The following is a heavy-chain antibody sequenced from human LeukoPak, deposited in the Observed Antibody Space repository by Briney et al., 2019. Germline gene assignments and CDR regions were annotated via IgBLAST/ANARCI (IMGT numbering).Heavy chain of an antibody. J-gene: IGHJ1*01. Sequence: PSETLSLTCTVSGGSISSGSYYWGWIRQPPGKGLEWIGSIYYSGSTYYNPSLKSRVTISVDTSKNQFSLKLSSVTAADTAVYYCARGHDYGVAWFQHWGQGTLVTVSS. D-gene: IGHD4-17*01. V-gene: IGHV4-39*01. CDR2: IYYSGST. CDR1: GGSISSGSYY. CDR3: ARGHDYGVAWFQH.